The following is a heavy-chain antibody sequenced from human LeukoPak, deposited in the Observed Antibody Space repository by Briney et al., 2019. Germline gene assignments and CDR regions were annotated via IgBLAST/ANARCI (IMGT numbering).Heavy chain of an antibody. D-gene: IGHD3-10*01. J-gene: IGHJ4*02. CDR2: IDYSGST. CDR1: GGSISSSSYY. CDR3: LRSHGVY. Sequence: PSETLSLTCTVSGGSISSSSYYWGWIRQPPGKGLELIGSIDYSGSTYYSPSLRSRVTISEDTSKNQFSLKLTSVTAADTAVYYCLRSHGVYLGQGTLVTVSS. V-gene: IGHV4-39*01.